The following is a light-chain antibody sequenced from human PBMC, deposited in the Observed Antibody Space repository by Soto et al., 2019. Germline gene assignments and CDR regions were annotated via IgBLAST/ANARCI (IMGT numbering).Light chain of an antibody. CDR2: GAS. Sequence: DIVLTQSPATLSVSLGERVSLSCRASQIISSNLAWYQQKPGQIPRLLIYGASARAAGIPVRFSGSGSGTEFTLTISSLQSEDFAVYYCQQYNNWPQFTFGPGTKVDV. V-gene: IGKV3-15*01. J-gene: IGKJ3*01. CDR3: QQYNNWPQFT. CDR1: QIISSN.